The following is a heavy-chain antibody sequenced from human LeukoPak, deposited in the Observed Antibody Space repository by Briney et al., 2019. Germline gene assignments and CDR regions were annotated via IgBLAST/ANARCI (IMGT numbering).Heavy chain of an antibody. CDR3: ARLLPERSIGQWLVSGPFWYFDL. CDR2: IYPGDSDT. J-gene: IGHJ2*01. V-gene: IGHV5-51*01. Sequence: GESLKISCKGSGYSFTSYWIGWVRQMPGKGLEWMGIIYPGDSDTRYSPSFQGQVTISADKSISTAYLRWSSLKASDTAMYYCARLLPERSIGQWLVSGPFWYFDLWGRGTLVTVSS. CDR1: GYSFTSYW. D-gene: IGHD6-19*01.